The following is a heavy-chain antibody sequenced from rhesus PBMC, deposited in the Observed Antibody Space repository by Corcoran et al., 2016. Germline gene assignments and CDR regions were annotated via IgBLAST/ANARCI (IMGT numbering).Heavy chain of an antibody. J-gene: IGHJ4*01. CDR3: TRSSGSSYVYYFDY. D-gene: IGHD4-29*01. V-gene: IGHV3S4*01. CDR1: GFTFSSYD. CDR2: ISNTGKTI. Sequence: EVQLVESGGGLVQPGGSLRLSCAASGFTFSSYDMSWVRQARGKGLQGVSSISNTGKTIYYADSVKGRVTISRDNAKNSLSLQMNSLKTEDTAVYYCTRSSGSSYVYYFDYWGQGVLVTVSS.